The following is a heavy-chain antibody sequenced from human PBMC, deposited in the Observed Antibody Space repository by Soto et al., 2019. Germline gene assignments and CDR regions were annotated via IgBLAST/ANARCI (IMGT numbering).Heavy chain of an antibody. Sequence: QLQLQESGPGLVKLSETLSLTCTVSGGSISSSSCYWGWIRQPPGKGLEWIGSIYYSGSTYYNPSLKSRVTISVDTSKNQFSLKLSSVTAADTAVYYCARLPGCGYYYYMDVWGKGTTVTVSS. CDR1: GGSISSSSCY. V-gene: IGHV4-39*01. CDR3: ARLPGCGYYYYMDV. CDR2: IYYSGST. J-gene: IGHJ6*03.